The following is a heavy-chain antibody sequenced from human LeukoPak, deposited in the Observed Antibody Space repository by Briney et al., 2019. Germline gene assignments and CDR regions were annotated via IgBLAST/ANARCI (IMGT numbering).Heavy chain of an antibody. V-gene: IGHV3-48*04. CDR2: ISTTSSPT. CDR3: ARDFDFWSGYIV. D-gene: IGHD3-3*01. J-gene: IGHJ4*02. Sequence: PGGSQRLSCAASGFSFSSYSMNWVRQAPGKGLEWVSHISTTSSPTYYADSVKGRFAMSRDNAKNSVYLQMNSLRAEDTAVYYCARDFDFWSGYIVWGQGTLVTVSS. CDR1: GFSFSSYS.